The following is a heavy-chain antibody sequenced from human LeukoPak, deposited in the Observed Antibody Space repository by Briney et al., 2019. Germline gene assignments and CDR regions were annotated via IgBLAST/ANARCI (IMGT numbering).Heavy chain of an antibody. Sequence: PSETLSLTCAVYGGSFSGYYWSWIRQPPGKGLEWIGEINHSGSTNYNPSLKSRVTISVDTSKNQFSLKLSSVTAADTAVYYCARGRPYGRYYYYCYYMDVWGKGTTVTVSS. CDR2: INHSGST. J-gene: IGHJ6*03. CDR3: ARGRPYGRYYYYCYYMDV. CDR1: GGSFSGYY. D-gene: IGHD3-10*01. V-gene: IGHV4-34*01.